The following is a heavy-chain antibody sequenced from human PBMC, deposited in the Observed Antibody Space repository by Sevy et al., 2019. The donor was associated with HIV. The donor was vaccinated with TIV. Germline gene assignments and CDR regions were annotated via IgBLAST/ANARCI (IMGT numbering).Heavy chain of an antibody. CDR3: ARELLGPLNYDSSGYNDY. CDR2: ISSSSSTI. V-gene: IGHV3-48*02. Sequence: GGSLRLSCAASGFTFSSYSMNWVRQAPGKGLEWVSYISSSSSTIYYADSVKGRFTISRDNAKNSLYLKMNSLRDEDTAVYYCARELLGPLNYDSSGYNDYWGQGTLVTVSS. CDR1: GFTFSSYS. D-gene: IGHD3-22*01. J-gene: IGHJ4*02.